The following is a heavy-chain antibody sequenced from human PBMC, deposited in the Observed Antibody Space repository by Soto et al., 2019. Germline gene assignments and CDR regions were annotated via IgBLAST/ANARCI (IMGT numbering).Heavy chain of an antibody. J-gene: IGHJ6*03. V-gene: IGHV4-34*01. CDR3: ARGQLVADYYYYYMDV. D-gene: IGHD6-13*01. CDR2: INHSGST. CDR1: GGSFSGYY. Sequence: SETLSLTCAVYGGSFSGYYWSWIRQPPGKGLEWIGEINHSGSTNYNPSLKSRVTISVDTSKNQFSLKLSSVTAADTAVYYCARGQLVADYYYYYMDVWGKGTTVTVSS.